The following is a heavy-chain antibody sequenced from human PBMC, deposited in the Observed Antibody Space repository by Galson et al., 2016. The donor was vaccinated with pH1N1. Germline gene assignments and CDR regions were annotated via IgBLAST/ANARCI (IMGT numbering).Heavy chain of an antibody. CDR3: VRHRSGWSGALTYWYFEL. CDR1: NHTFTAYS. V-gene: IGHV1-18*01. Sequence: SVKVSCKASNHTFTAYSISWVRQAPGQGLEWMAWISAYNGDTKYAQKFQGRVTMTTDTSANTAYMELRGLTSADTAVYYCVRHRSGWSGALTYWYFELWGRGTLVTVSS. D-gene: IGHD6-19*01. J-gene: IGHJ2*01. CDR2: ISAYNGDT.